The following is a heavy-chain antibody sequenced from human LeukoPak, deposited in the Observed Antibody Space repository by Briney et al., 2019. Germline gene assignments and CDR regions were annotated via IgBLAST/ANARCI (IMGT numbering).Heavy chain of an antibody. CDR2: IYYSGST. V-gene: IGHV4-59*12. Sequence: SETLSLTCTVSGGSISSYYWSWLRQPPGKGLEWIGYIYYSGSTNYNPSLKSRVPISVDTSKNQFSLKLSSVTAADTAVYYCARARSSSYYYMDVWGKGTTVTVSS. J-gene: IGHJ6*03. D-gene: IGHD6-13*01. CDR3: ARARSSSYYYMDV. CDR1: GGSISSYY.